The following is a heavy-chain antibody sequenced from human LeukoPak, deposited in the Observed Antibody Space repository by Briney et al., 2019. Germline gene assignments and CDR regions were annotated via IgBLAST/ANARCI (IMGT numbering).Heavy chain of an antibody. Sequence: ASVKVSCKASGYTFTSYYMHWVRQAPGQGLEWMGRINPNSGGTNYAQKFQGRVTMTRDTSISTAYMELSRLRSDDTAVYYCARVGDIYGDFWSGYNPYYFDYWGQGTLVTVSS. J-gene: IGHJ4*02. CDR3: ARVGDIYGDFWSGYNPYYFDY. D-gene: IGHD3-3*01. V-gene: IGHV1-2*06. CDR2: INPNSGGT. CDR1: GYTFTSYY.